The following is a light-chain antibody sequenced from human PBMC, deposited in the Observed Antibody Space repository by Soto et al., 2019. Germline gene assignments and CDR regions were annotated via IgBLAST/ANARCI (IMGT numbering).Light chain of an antibody. CDR3: QQYYSYPVT. V-gene: IGKV1-8*01. CDR2: AAS. J-gene: IGKJ2*01. CDR1: QGISSY. Sequence: IQMTQSPSSLSASVGDRVTITCRASQGISSYLAWYQQKPGKAPKLLIYAASTLQSGVPSRFSGSGSGTDFTLTISCLQSEDFATYYCQQYYSYPVTFGQGTKVDIK.